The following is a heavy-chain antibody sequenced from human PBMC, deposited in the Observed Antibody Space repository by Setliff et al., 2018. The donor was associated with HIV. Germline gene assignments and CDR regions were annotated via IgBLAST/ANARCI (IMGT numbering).Heavy chain of an antibody. CDR2: ISGSGSVI. D-gene: IGHD1-1*01. J-gene: IGHJ6*03. CDR1: GLSFSSYV. CDR3: AKDGHDQDHYYHMDV. V-gene: IGHV3-11*01. Sequence: GGSLRLSCAASGLSFSSYVMSWIRQIPGKGLEWVSYISGSGSVIFYADSVKGRFTISRDNAKNSLYLQMNSLRAEDTAVYYCAKDGHDQDHYYHMDVWGKGTTVTVSS.